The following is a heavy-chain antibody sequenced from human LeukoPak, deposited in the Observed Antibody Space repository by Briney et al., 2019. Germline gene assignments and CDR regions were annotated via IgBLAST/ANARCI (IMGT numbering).Heavy chain of an antibody. CDR2: ISYDGSNK. D-gene: IGHD3-22*01. J-gene: IGHJ3*02. Sequence: GGSLRLSCAASGFTFSSYGMHWVRQAPGKGLEWVAVISYDGSNKYYADSVKGRFTISRDNSKNTLYLQMNSLRAEDTAVYYCAKISVTYYYDSSGYYYSAFDIWGQGTMVTVSS. V-gene: IGHV3-30*18. CDR1: GFTFSSYG. CDR3: AKISVTYYYDSSGYYYSAFDI.